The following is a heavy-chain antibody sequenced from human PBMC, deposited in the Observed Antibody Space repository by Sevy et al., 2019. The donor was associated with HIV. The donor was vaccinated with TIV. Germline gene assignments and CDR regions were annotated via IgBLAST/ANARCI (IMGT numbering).Heavy chain of an antibody. V-gene: IGHV3-49*04. CDR1: GFTFGDYA. Sequence: GGSLRLSCTTSGFTFGDYAMSWVRQAPGEGLQWVGFIRSKADGSTTEYAASVKGRFTISRDDSRSIAYLQMNSLKNEDSAIYYCTSYIFGVVPHPYYFDYWGQGTLVTVSS. CDR2: IRSKADGSTT. J-gene: IGHJ4*02. CDR3: TSYIFGVVPHPYYFDY. D-gene: IGHD3-3*02.